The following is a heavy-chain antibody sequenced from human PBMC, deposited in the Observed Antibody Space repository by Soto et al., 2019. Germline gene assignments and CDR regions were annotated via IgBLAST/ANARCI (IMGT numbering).Heavy chain of an antibody. V-gene: IGHV3-48*02. CDR1: GFTFSSYS. J-gene: IGHJ4*02. D-gene: IGHD3-3*01. Sequence: GGSLRLSCAASGFTFSSYSMNWVRQAPGKGLEWVSYISSSSSTIYYADSVKGRFTISRDNAKNSLYLQMNSLRDEDTAVYCCARDTQDDFWSGYHIFDYWGLGTLVTVSS. CDR3: ARDTQDDFWSGYHIFDY. CDR2: ISSSSSTI.